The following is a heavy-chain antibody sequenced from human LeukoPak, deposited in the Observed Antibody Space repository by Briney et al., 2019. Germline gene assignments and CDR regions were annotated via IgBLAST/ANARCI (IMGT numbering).Heavy chain of an antibody. CDR3: ARAPYSSSSPFDY. V-gene: IGHV1-8*01. D-gene: IGHD6-6*01. CDR1: GYTFTSYD. CDR2: MNPNSGNT. Sequence: SVKVSCKASGYTFTSYDINWVRQATGQGLEWMGWMNPNSGNTGYAQKFQGRVTLTRNTSISTAYMELSSLRSEDTAVYYCARAPYSSSSPFDYWGQGTLVTVSS. J-gene: IGHJ4*02.